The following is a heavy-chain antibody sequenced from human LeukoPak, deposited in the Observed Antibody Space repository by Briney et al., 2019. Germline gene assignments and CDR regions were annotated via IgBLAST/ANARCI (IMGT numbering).Heavy chain of an antibody. CDR2: IYYSGST. CDR1: GGSISSGGYY. D-gene: IGHD6-13*01. V-gene: IGHV4-30-4*08. CDR3: ARISSSLYGMDV. Sequence: SQTLSLTCTVSGGSISSGGYYWSWIRQPPGKGLEWIGYIYYSGSTNYNPSLKSRVTISVDTSKNQFSLKLSSVTAADTAVYYCARISSSLYGMDVWGQGTMVTVSS. J-gene: IGHJ6*02.